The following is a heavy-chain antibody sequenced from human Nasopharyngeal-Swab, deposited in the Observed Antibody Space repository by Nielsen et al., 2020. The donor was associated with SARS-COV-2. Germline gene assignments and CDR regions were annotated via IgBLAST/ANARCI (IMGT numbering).Heavy chain of an antibody. CDR3: ASSYSSSWFWFDP. D-gene: IGHD6-13*01. CDR1: GFTVSSNY. Sequence: GESLKISCAASGFTVSSNYMSWVHQAPGKGLEWVSVIYSGGSTYYADSVKGRFTISRHNSKNTLYLQMNSLRAEDTAVYYCASSYSSSWFWFDPWGQGTLVTVSS. J-gene: IGHJ5*02. V-gene: IGHV3-53*04. CDR2: IYSGGST.